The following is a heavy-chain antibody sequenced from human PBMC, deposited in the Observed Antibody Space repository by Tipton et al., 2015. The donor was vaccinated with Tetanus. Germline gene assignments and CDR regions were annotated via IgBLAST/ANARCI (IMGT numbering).Heavy chain of an antibody. D-gene: IGHD2-8*01. CDR2: MFNSGST. Sequence: TLSLTCTVSGDSISGNSYYWGWIRQPPGKGLEWIGSMFNSGSTDYNPSLKSRVTISVDTSKNQFSLKLSSVTAADTAVYYCARDPSGGVRYFDYWGQGTLVTVSS. J-gene: IGHJ4*02. V-gene: IGHV4-39*07. CDR1: GDSISGNSYY. CDR3: ARDPSGGVRYFDY.